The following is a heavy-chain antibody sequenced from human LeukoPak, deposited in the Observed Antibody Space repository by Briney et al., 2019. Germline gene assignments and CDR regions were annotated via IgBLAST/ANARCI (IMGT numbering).Heavy chain of an antibody. Sequence: GGSLRLSCAASGFTFSDYCMSWIRQAPGKGLEWVSYISSSGSTIYYADSVKGRFTISRDNAKNSLYLQMNSLRAEDTAVYYCARERLDTAMVYWYFDLWGRGTLVTVSS. CDR1: GFTFSDYC. CDR3: ARERLDTAMVYWYFDL. D-gene: IGHD5-18*01. J-gene: IGHJ2*01. V-gene: IGHV3-11*01. CDR2: ISSSGSTI.